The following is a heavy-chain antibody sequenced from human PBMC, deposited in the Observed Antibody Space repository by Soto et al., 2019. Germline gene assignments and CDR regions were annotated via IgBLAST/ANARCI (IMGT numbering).Heavy chain of an antibody. Sequence: QVQLQQWGAGLLKPSETLSLTCAVYGGSFSGYYWSWIRQPPGKGLAWIGEINHSGSTNYNPSLKRRVTISVDTSKNQFSLQLSSVTAADTAVYYCARGSSGRLSLLPGWGQGTLVTVSS. CDR1: GGSFSGYY. CDR3: ARGSSGRLSLLPG. J-gene: IGHJ4*02. V-gene: IGHV4-34*01. CDR2: INHSGST. D-gene: IGHD6-19*01.